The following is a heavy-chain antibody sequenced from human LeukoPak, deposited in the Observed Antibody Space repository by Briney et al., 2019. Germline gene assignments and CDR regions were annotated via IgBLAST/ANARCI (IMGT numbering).Heavy chain of an antibody. D-gene: IGHD3-10*01. Sequence: SETLSLTCTVSGGSISSYYWSWIRQPPGKGLEWIGYIHYSGSTNYNPSLKSRVTISVDTSKNQFSLKLSSVTAADTAVYYCARGAGSGSYYTSRDAFDIWGQGTMVTVSS. CDR2: IHYSGST. J-gene: IGHJ3*02. CDR3: ARGAGSGSYYTSRDAFDI. V-gene: IGHV4-59*01. CDR1: GGSISSYY.